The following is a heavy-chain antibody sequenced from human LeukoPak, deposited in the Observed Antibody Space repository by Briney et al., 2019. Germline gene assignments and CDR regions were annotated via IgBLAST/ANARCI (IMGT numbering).Heavy chain of an antibody. J-gene: IGHJ5*02. Sequence: ASVKVSCKASGYTFTGYYMHWVRQAPGQGLEWMGWINPNSGGTNYAQKFQGRVTMTRDTSISTAYMELSRLRSDDTAVYYCARGLKLWFGEWRDWWFDAWGQGTLVTVSS. CDR3: ARGLKLWFGEWRDWWFDA. CDR1: GYTFTGYY. D-gene: IGHD3-10*01. CDR2: INPNSGGT. V-gene: IGHV1-2*02.